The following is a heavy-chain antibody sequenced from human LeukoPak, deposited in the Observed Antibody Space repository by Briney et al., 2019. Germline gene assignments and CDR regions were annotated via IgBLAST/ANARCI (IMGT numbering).Heavy chain of an antibody. CDR1: GFTFSSYG. CDR2: IWYDGSND. D-gene: IGHD6-13*01. CDR3: ARFPTYGYTTTWYFDY. Sequence: GSLRLSCAASGFTFSSYGMQWVRQAPGKGLEWVALIWYDGSNDYYADSVKGRFTISRDNSKNTLYLQMNSLRAEDTAVYFCARFPTYGYTTTWYFDYWGQGTLVTVSS. J-gene: IGHJ4*02. V-gene: IGHV3-33*01.